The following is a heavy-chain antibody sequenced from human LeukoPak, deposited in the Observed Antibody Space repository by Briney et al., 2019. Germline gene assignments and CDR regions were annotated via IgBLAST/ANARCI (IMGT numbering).Heavy chain of an antibody. Sequence: GGSLRLSCAASGFTFSSYGMHWVRQAPGKGLEWVAVIWYDGSNKYYADSVKGRFTISRDNSKNTLYLQMNSLRAEDTAVYYCARDPGSGNFLDYWGQGTLVTVSS. D-gene: IGHD3-10*01. J-gene: IGHJ4*02. CDR3: ARDPGSGNFLDY. CDR1: GFTFSSYG. V-gene: IGHV3-33*01. CDR2: IWYDGSNK.